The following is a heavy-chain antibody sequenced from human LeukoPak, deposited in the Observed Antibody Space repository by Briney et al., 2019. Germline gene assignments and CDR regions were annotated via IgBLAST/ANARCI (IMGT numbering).Heavy chain of an antibody. J-gene: IGHJ3*01. CDR2: INHSGST. CDR3: ATSPKYSSGWTRGAFDV. D-gene: IGHD6-19*01. V-gene: IGHV4-34*01. CDR1: GGSFSRYY. Sequence: SETLSLTCAVYGGSFSRYYWSWIRQPPGKGLEWIGEINHSGSTNYNPSLKSRVTISVDTSTNQFSLKLSSATAADTAVYYCATSPKYSSGWTRGAFDVWGQGTMVTVSS.